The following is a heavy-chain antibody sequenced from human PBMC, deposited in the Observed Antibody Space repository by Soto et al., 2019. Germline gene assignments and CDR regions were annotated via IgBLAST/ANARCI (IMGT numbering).Heavy chain of an antibody. V-gene: IGHV4-39*01. J-gene: IGHJ4*02. Sequence: SETLSLTCTVSGGSISSSSNHWGWIRQPPGKGLEWIGNIYYSENTYYNPSLKSRVTISVDTSKNQFSLRLTSVTAADTAVYYCGTHPPYGPLDHWGQGTLDTVSS. D-gene: IGHD4-17*01. CDR2: IYYSENT. CDR3: GTHPPYGPLDH. CDR1: GGSISSSSNH.